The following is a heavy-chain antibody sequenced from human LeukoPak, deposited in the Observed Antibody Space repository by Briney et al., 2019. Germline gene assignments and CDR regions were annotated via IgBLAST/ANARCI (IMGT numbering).Heavy chain of an antibody. J-gene: IGHJ4*02. CDR3: ARVGPRAAFDY. Sequence: GGSLRLSCAASGFIFSSYGMNWVRQAPGKGLEWVAIIWFDGSNKYYADSVKGRFTISRDNSKNTLYLQMNSLRAEDTAVYYCARVGPRAAFDYWGQGTPVSVSS. V-gene: IGHV3-33*01. CDR1: GFIFSSYG. D-gene: IGHD6-25*01. CDR2: IWFDGSNK.